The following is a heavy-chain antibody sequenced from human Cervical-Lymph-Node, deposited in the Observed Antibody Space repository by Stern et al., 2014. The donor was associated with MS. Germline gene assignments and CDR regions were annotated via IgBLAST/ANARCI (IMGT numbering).Heavy chain of an antibody. D-gene: IGHD2-2*03. CDR2: IYYTGTT. CDR1: GASISSYY. Sequence: MQLVESGPGLVKPSETLSLTCTVSGASISSYYWNWIRQPPGKGLEWIGYIYYTGTTNYNPSLKGRVAISLDTSKNQFSLILRSVSAADTAVYYCARKSLSMDHYFDSWGQGTLVTVSS. V-gene: IGHV4-59*01. CDR3: ARKSLSMDHYFDS. J-gene: IGHJ4*02.